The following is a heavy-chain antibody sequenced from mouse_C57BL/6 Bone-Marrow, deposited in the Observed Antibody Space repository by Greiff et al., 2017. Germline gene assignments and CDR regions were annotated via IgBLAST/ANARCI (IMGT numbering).Heavy chain of an antibody. V-gene: IGHV5-4*03. D-gene: IGHD1-1*01. J-gene: IGHJ3*01. CDR3: ADFYGGAD. CDR1: GFTFSSYA. CDR2: ISDGGSYT. Sequence: EVKVVESGGGLVKPGGSLKLSCAASGFTFSSYAMSWVRQTPEKRLEWVATISDGGSYTYYPDNVKGRFTISRDNAKNDLYLQMSHLKSVNTSIYYCADFYGGADGGSWTLVTVSA.